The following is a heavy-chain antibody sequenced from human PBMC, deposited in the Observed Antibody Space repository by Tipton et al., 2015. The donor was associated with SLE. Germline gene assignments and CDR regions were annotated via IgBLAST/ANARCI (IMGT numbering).Heavy chain of an antibody. Sequence: GSLRLSCTVSGGSISSHYWSWIRQPPGKGLEWIGYIYYSGSTNYNPSLKSRVTISVDTSKNQFSLKLSSVTAADTAVYYCARLLVVYAFDIWGQGTMVTVSS. CDR1: GGSISSHY. J-gene: IGHJ3*02. CDR3: ARLLVVYAFDI. CDR2: IYYSGST. V-gene: IGHV4-59*11. D-gene: IGHD2-8*02.